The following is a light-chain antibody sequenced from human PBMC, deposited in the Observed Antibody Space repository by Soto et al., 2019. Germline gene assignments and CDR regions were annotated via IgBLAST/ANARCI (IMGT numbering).Light chain of an antibody. V-gene: IGKV1-5*01. CDR2: DAS. Sequence: DIQMPQSPSTLSASVGDRVTITCRASQSISSWLAWYQQKPGNAPKLLIYDASSLESGVPSRFSGSGSVTEFPLAISSLQPDEFATSYCQGYNSYTYTFREGTKLEIK. CDR3: QGYNSYTYT. CDR1: QSISSW. J-gene: IGKJ2*01.